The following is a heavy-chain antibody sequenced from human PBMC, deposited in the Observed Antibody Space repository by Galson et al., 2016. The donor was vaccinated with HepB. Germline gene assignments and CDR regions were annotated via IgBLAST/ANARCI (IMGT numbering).Heavy chain of an antibody. CDR2: ISTRTSYI. D-gene: IGHD6-13*01. J-gene: IGHJ6*02. CDR3: ARASSSSSWYLPGYYYDMDV. Sequence: WVSSISTRTSYIDYADSVKGRFTISRDNAKNSLCLQMNSLRAEDTAVYYCARASSSSSWYLPGYYYDMDVWGQGTTVTVSS. V-gene: IGHV3-21*01.